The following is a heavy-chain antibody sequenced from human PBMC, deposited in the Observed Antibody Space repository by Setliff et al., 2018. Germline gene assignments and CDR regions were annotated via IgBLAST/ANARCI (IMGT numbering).Heavy chain of an antibody. CDR1: GYTLSRHY. CDR2: INPGGGSA. V-gene: IGHV1-46*01. CDR3: ARAGVAAADRKGLLEY. J-gene: IGHJ4*02. Sequence: WASVKVSCKATGYTLSRHYMHWARQAPGQGLEWMGIINPGGGSASIVQKFQGRVTMTSDTSTSTVYMEFTGLTSEDTAVCYCARAGVAAADRKGLLEYWGQGTLVTVSS. D-gene: IGHD6-13*01.